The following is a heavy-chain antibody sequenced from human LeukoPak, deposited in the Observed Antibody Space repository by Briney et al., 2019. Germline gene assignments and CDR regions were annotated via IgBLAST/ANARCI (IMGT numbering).Heavy chain of an antibody. J-gene: IGHJ4*02. CDR3: ARTRRGYSGYDL. D-gene: IGHD5-12*01. Sequence: SVKVSCKASGGTFSSYAISWVRQAPGQGLEWMGRIIPIFGTANYAQKFQGRVTITTDESTSTAYMELSSLRSEDAAVYYCARTRRGYSGYDLWGQGTLVTVSS. V-gene: IGHV1-69*05. CDR2: IIPIFGTA. CDR1: GGTFSSYA.